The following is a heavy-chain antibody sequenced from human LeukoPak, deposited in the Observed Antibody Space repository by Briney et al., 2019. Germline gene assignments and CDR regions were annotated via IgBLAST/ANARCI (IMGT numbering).Heavy chain of an antibody. CDR1: VYTFTNHG. CDR3: SRDLSLGRHDDGEPFDS. CDR2: ISGYIGNT. D-gene: IGHD4-17*01. V-gene: IGHV1-18*03. J-gene: IGHJ4*02. Sequence: ASVMVSCKPSVYTFTNHGISWVRQAPGQGLEWMGWISGYIGNTHYVQKFRARNTMTTDTATSTAYLQLRSLSSDDMALYYCSRDLSLGRHDDGEPFDSWGQGTLVTVSS.